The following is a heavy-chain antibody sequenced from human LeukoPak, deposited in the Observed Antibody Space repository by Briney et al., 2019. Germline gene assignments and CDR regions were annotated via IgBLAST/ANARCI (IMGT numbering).Heavy chain of an antibody. CDR3: ARRPHIGDSYDSDGNYYGDAFDI. D-gene: IGHD3-22*01. J-gene: IGHJ3*02. CDR1: GGSVNSRNDC. Sequence: PSETLSLTCTVSGGSVNSRNDCWSWICQPPRKVLQWIGTICYSGSTYYNPSLKSRVTISVDTSRNQVSQKLRSAPAADTAMYFCARRPHIGDSYDSDGNYYGDAFDIWGQGTMVTVSS. V-gene: IGHV4-39*01. CDR2: ICYSGST.